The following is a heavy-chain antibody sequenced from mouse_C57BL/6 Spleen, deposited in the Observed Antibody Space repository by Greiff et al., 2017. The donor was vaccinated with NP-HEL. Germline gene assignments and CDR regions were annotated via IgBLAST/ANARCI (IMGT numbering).Heavy chain of an antibody. Sequence: VQLQQSGAELVKPGASVKLSCKASGYTFTEYTIHWVKQRSGQGLEWIGWFYPGSGSIKYNEKFKYKATLTADKSSSTVYMELSRLTSEDSAVYFCARHEGRGLRRQYYYAMDYWGQGTSVTVSS. CDR1: GYTFTEYT. CDR3: ARHEGRGLRRQYYYAMDY. CDR2: FYPGSGSI. D-gene: IGHD2-4*01. V-gene: IGHV1-62-2*01. J-gene: IGHJ4*01.